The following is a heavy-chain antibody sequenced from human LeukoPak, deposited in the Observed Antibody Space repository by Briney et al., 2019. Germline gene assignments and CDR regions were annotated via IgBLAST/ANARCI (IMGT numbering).Heavy chain of an antibody. V-gene: IGHV2-5*01. Sequence: SGPTLVKHTQSLTLTCTFSGFSLSTSGAGVGWIRQPPGKALEWLALIYWNDDKRYSPSLKSRLTITKDTSKNRVVLTMTNMDPVDTATYYCAQRTTVSSFDPWGQGTLVTVSS. D-gene: IGHD4-11*01. CDR2: IYWNDDK. J-gene: IGHJ5*02. CDR3: AQRTTVSSFDP. CDR1: GFSLSTSGAG.